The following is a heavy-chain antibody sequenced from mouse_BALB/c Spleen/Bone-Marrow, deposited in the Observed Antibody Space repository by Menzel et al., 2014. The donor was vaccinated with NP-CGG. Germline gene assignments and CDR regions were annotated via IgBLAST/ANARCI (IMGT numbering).Heavy chain of an antibody. V-gene: IGHV1-14*01. D-gene: IGHD2-2*01. Sequence: EVQLQQSGPELVKPGASVKMSCKASGYTFTSYVMHWVKQKPGQGLEWIGYINPYNDGTKYNEKFKGKATLTSDKSSSTDYMELSSLTSEDSAVYYCARREDGYGTFYWYIDVWGAGTTVTVSS. CDR1: GYTFTSYV. CDR3: ARREDGYGTFYWYIDV. J-gene: IGHJ1*01. CDR2: INPYNDGT.